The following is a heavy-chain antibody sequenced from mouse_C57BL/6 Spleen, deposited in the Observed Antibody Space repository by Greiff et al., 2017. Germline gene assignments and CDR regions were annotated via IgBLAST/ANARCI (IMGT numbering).Heavy chain of an antibody. V-gene: IGHV1-18*01. CDR2: INPNTGGT. D-gene: IGHD2-5*01. J-gene: IGHJ4*01. CDR3: ARAGYSNPLAMDY. Sequence: EVQLQQSGPELVKPGASVKIPCKASGYTFPDYNMAWVQKSHGKSLEWIGDINPNTGGTNYNLQFTGKATLTVDKYSSTAYVELRSLTSEDAAVYYCARAGYSNPLAMDYGGQGTSVTVSS. CDR1: GYTFPDYN.